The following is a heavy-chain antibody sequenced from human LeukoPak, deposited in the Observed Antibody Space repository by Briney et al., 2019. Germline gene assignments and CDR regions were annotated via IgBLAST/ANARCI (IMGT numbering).Heavy chain of an antibody. D-gene: IGHD5-18*01. J-gene: IGHJ4*02. CDR3: AKDSLHGYSYGYLDY. CDR1: GFTFSSYG. V-gene: IGHV3-33*06. CDR2: IWYDGSNK. Sequence: AGGSLRLSCAASGFTFSSYGMHWVCQAPGKGLEWVAVIWYDGSNKYYADSVKGRFTISRDNSKNTLYLQMNSLRAEDTAVYYCAKDSLHGYSYGYLDYWGQGTLVTVSS.